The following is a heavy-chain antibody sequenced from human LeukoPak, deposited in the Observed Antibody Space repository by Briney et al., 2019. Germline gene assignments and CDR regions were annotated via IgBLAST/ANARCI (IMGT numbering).Heavy chain of an antibody. CDR3: ARGPHAGYYDSSGYYPPFDY. D-gene: IGHD3-22*01. CDR1: GFTFSSYA. CDR2: ISSNGGST. Sequence: GGSLRLSCAASGFTFSSYAMHWVRQAPGKGLEYVSAISSNGGSTYYANSVKGRFTISRDSSKNTLYLQMGSLRAEDMAVYYCARGPHAGYYDSSGYYPPFDYWGQGTLVTVSS. J-gene: IGHJ4*02. V-gene: IGHV3-64*01.